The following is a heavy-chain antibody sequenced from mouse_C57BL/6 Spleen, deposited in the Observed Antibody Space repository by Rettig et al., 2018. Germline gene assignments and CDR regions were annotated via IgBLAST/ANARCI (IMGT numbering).Heavy chain of an antibody. J-gene: IGHJ4*01. CDR3: ARHDYYGLYYYAMDY. Sequence: PGSGSIKYNEKFKDKATLTADKSSSTVYMELSRLTSEDSAVYFYARHDYYGLYYYAMDYWGQGTSVTVSS. CDR2: PGSGSI. V-gene: IGHV1-62-2*01. D-gene: IGHD2-1*01.